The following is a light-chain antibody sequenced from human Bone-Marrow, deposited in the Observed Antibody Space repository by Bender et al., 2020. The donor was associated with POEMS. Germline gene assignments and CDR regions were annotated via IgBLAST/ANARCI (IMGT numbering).Light chain of an antibody. CDR2: EVT. CDR1: SSDVGDYNY. CDR3: SSYAGSNTVV. J-gene: IGLJ2*01. V-gene: IGLV2-8*01. Sequence: QSALTQPPSASGSPGQSVTISFTGTSSDVGDYNYVSWYQQHPGKAPKLMIYEVTERPSGVPDRFSGSKSGSSASLTVSGLQAEDEAFYYCSSYAGSNTVVFGGGTKLTVL.